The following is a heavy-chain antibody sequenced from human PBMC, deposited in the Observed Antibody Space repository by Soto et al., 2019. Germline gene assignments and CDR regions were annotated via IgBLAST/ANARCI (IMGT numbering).Heavy chain of an antibody. D-gene: IGHD3-10*01. CDR1: GGSFSGYY. CDR3: ARDYGSGSYFDY. J-gene: IGHJ4*02. V-gene: IGHV4-34*01. CDR2: INHSGST. Sequence: PSETLSLTCAVYGGSFSGYYWSWIRQPPGKGLEWIGEINHSGSTNYNPPLKSRVTISVDTSKNQFSLKLSSVTAADTAVYYCARDYGSGSYFDYWGQGTLVTVSS.